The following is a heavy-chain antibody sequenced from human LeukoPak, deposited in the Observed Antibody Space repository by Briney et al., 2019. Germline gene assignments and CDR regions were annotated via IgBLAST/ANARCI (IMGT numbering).Heavy chain of an antibody. CDR3: ARDPSVNNAIGYNWFDH. Sequence: TGGSLRLSCAASGFGFSSHWMHWVRQAPGKGLVWVSRSNSDGSVRNYADSVEGRFIISRDNAKNTLYLQMNNLGVEDTAVAFCARDPSVNNAIGYNWFDHWGQGALVTVSS. CDR1: GFGFSSHW. CDR2: SNSDGSVR. D-gene: IGHD2/OR15-2a*01. J-gene: IGHJ5*02. V-gene: IGHV3-74*01.